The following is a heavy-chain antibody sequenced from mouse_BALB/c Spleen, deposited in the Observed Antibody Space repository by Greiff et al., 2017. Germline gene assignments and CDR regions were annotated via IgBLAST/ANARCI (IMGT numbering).Heavy chain of an antibody. CDR3: ARAPYDGYQGVFDY. CDR1: GFTFSDYY. D-gene: IGHD2-3*01. J-gene: IGHJ2*01. Sequence: EVTLVESGGGLVKPGGSLKLSCAASGFTFSDYYMYWVRQTPEKRLEWVATISDGGSYTYYPDSVKGRFTISRDNAKNNLYLQMSSLKSEDTAMYYCARAPYDGYQGVFDYWGQGTTLTVSS. V-gene: IGHV5-4*02. CDR2: ISDGGSYT.